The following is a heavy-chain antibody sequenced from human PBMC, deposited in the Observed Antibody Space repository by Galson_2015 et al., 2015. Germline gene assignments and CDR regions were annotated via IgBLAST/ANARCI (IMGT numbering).Heavy chain of an antibody. D-gene: IGHD3-3*01. CDR3: ARNTIFGVVGYYYYYGIDV. Sequence: SVKVSCKASGDTFSSYAISWVRQAPGQGLEWMGGIIRIFGTANYAQKFKGRVTITSDESTSTAYMEMSSLRSEDTAVYYCARNTIFGVVGYYYYYGIDVWGQGTTVTVSS. CDR1: GDTFSSYA. CDR2: IIRIFGTA. J-gene: IGHJ6*02. V-gene: IGHV1-69*13.